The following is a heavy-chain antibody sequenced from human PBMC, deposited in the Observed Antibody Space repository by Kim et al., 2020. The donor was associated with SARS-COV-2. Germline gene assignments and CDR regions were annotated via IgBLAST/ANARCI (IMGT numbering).Heavy chain of an antibody. V-gene: IGHV3-66*01. Sequence: GGSLRLSCAASGFTISTSYMNWVRQAPGKGLEWVSVIYSSGNTDYADSVKGRFTISRDNSKNTLYLQMNTLRAEDTAVYYCARDLHSGAYTFDYWGQGTLVTVSS. D-gene: IGHD3-10*01. CDR1: GFTISTSY. CDR2: IYSSGNT. J-gene: IGHJ4*02. CDR3: ARDLHSGAYTFDY.